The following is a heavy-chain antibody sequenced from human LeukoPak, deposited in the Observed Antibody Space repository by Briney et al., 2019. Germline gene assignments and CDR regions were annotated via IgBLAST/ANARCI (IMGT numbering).Heavy chain of an antibody. Sequence: GRSLSLSCAASGFTLSNCGMHWARQGPGKGLEWVAFISYNGINIYYRDSVKGRFTISRDNSKNTLYLQMDSLRPEDSALYYCAKGPWSPGDTEFDYWGQGTLVTVSS. CDR2: ISYNGINI. J-gene: IGHJ4*02. D-gene: IGHD1-26*01. CDR1: GFTLSNCG. CDR3: AKGPWSPGDTEFDY. V-gene: IGHV3-30*18.